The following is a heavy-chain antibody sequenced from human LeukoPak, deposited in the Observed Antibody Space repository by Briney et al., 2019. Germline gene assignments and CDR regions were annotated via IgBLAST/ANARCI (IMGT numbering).Heavy chain of an antibody. J-gene: IGHJ4*02. CDR2: ISSGGTT. CDR1: GLTVMSNS. V-gene: IGHV3-66*01. D-gene: IGHD4-17*01. CDR3: ASKLTTGY. Sequence: GRCLRLSCVVSGLTVMSNSMSRGCQTPRKGLVCFTGISSGGTTNYADFVKGRFIVYRDNSKNTLYLQMNSLRAEDTAVYYCASKLTTGYWGQGTLVTVSS.